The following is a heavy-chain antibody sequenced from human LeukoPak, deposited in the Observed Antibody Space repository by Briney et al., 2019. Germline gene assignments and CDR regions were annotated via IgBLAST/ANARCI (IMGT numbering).Heavy chain of an antibody. CDR3: ARCLGFLIGSSWYPDAFDI. Sequence: SETLSLTCTVSGYSISSGYFWGWIRQPPGKGLEWIGLYHVGTTDYNPSLKSRVTISVDRSKNQMSLKLSSVTAADTAVYYCARCLGFLIGSSWYPDAFDIWGQGTMVTVSS. CDR1: GYSISSGYF. V-gene: IGHV4-38-2*02. D-gene: IGHD6-13*01. CDR2: YHVGTT. J-gene: IGHJ3*02.